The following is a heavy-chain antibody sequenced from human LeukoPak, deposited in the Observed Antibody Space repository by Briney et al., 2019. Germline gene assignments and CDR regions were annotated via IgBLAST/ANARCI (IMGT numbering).Heavy chain of an antibody. J-gene: IGHJ6*04. CDR2: ISYDGSNK. D-gene: IGHD3-10*02. V-gene: IGHV3-30*04. CDR1: GFTFSSYA. Sequence: GGSLRLSCAASGFTFSSYAMHWVRQAPGKGLEWVAVISYDGSNKYYADSVKGRFTISRDNAKNSLYLQMNSLRAEDTTVYYCAELGITMIGGVWGKGTTVTISS. CDR3: AELGITMIGGV.